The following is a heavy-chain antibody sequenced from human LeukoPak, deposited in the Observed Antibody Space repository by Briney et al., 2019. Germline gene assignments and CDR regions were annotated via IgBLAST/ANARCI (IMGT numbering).Heavy chain of an antibody. D-gene: IGHD6-13*01. J-gene: IGHJ6*02. V-gene: IGHV4-59*01. CDR2: IYYSGST. CDR3: ASSHSSWPFYYYYYGMDA. CDR1: GGSISSYY. Sequence: SETLSLTCTVSGGSISSYYWSWIRQPPGKGLEWIGYIYYSGSTNYNPSLKSRVTISVDTSKNQFSLKLSSVTAADTAVYYCASSHSSWPFYYYYYGMDAWGQGTTVTVSS.